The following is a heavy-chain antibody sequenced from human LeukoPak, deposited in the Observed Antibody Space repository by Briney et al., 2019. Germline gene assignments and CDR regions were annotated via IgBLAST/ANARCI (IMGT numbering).Heavy chain of an antibody. V-gene: IGHV4-30-2*01. CDR2: IYHSGST. Sequence: SETLSLTCAVSGGSISSGGYSWSRIRQPPGRGLEWIGYIYHSGSTYYNPSLKSRVTISVDRSKNQFSLKLSSVTAADTAVYYCASLGGVYPFDYWGQGTLVTVSS. CDR1: GGSISSGGYS. J-gene: IGHJ4*02. D-gene: IGHD3-10*01. CDR3: ASLGGVYPFDY.